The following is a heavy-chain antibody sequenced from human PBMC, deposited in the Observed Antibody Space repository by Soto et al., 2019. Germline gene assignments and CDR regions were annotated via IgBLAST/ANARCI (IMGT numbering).Heavy chain of an antibody. D-gene: IGHD6-13*01. J-gene: IGHJ4*02. CDR1: GGSISGTTYS. CDR2: IDDSGNT. CDR3: ASGQGAAAGPSNFDY. V-gene: IGHV4-30-2*01. Sequence: QLQLQESGSGLVKPSQTLSLTCAVSGGSISGTTYSWSWIRQPPGKGLEWIGDIDDSGNTDYNPSLKRQFSLSVDRSKNQFSLKLSSVTASDTAVYYCASGQGAAAGPSNFDYWGQGALVTGSS.